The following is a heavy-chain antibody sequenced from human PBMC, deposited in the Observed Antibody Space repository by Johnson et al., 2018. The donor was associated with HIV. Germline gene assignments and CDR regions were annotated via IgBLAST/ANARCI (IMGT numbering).Heavy chain of an antibody. CDR1: GFTFSSYA. CDR3: ARSPETGDRLWRAFDI. D-gene: IGHD4-17*01. Sequence: QLVESGGGVVQPGRSLRLSCAASGFTFSSYAMHWVRQAPGKGLEWVSVIYSGGSTYYADSVKGRFTISRDNSKNTLYLQMKSLRGEDTAGYYCARSPETGDRLWRAFDIWGHGTMVTVSS. V-gene: IGHV3-NL1*01. CDR2: IYSGGST. J-gene: IGHJ3*02.